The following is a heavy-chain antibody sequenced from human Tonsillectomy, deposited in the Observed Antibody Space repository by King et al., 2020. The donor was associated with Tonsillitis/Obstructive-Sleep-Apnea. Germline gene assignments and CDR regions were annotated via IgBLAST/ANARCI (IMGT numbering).Heavy chain of an antibody. CDR1: GGSFSGYY. D-gene: IGHD1-26*01. CDR3: ARAPWGSYAFDI. J-gene: IGHJ3*02. CDR2: INHSGST. V-gene: IGHV4-34*01. Sequence: VQLQQWGAGLLKPSETLSLPCAVYGGSFSGYYWSWIRQPPGKGLEWIGEINHSGSTNYNPSLKSRVTISGDTSKKQFSLKLNSVTAADTAVYYCARAPWGSYAFDIWGQETIVTVSS.